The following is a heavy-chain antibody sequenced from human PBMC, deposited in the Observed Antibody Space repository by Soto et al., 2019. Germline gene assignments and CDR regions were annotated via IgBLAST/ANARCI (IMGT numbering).Heavy chain of an antibody. V-gene: IGHV3-48*03. CDR3: ARVTAVAGIHYYYYGMDV. CDR2: ISSSGSTI. Sequence: ESGGGLVQPGGSLRLSCAASGFTFSSYEMNWVRQAPGKGLEWVSYISSSGSTIYYADSVKGRFTISRDNAKNSLYLQMNSLRAEDTAVYYCARVTAVAGIHYYYYGMDVWGQGTTVTVSS. CDR1: GFTFSSYE. J-gene: IGHJ6*02. D-gene: IGHD6-19*01.